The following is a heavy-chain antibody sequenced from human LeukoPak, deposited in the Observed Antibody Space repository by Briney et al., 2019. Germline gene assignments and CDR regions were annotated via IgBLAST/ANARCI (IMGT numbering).Heavy chain of an antibody. CDR1: GISVSNDY. V-gene: IGHV3-11*01. CDR3: ARDLYPGGGANWFDP. Sequence: PGGSLRLSCAASGISVSNDYMSWVRQAPGKGLEWVSYISSSGSTIYYADSVKGRFTISRDNAKNSLYLQMNSLRAEDTAVYYCARDLYPGGGANWFDPWGQGTLVTVSS. J-gene: IGHJ5*02. CDR2: ISSSGSTI. D-gene: IGHD3-16*01.